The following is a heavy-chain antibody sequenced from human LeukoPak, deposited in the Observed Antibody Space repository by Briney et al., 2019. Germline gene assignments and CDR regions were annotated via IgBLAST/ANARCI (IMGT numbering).Heavy chain of an antibody. V-gene: IGHV1-8*01. CDR2: MNPNSGNT. J-gene: IGHJ6*02. Sequence: ASVKVSCKTSGDTFTSYDMNWVRQATGQGLEWMGWMNPNSGNTVYAQKFRGRVTMTRDTSTSTAYMELSSLRSEDTAAYYCARGGTLVQGVTILYGMDVWGQGTTVTVSS. CDR3: ARGGTLVQGVTILYGMDV. CDR1: GDTFTSYD. D-gene: IGHD3-10*01.